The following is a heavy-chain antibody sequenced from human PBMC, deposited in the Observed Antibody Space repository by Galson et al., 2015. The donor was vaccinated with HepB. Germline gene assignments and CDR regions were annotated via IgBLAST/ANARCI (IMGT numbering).Heavy chain of an antibody. CDR3: ARESRGWQRTYNWFDP. V-gene: IGHV1-2*02. CDR2: INPNSGGT. Sequence: SVKVSCKASGYTFTSYGISWVRQAPGQGLEWMGWINPNSGGTNYAQKFQGRVTMTRDTSISTAYMELSRLRSDDTAVYYCARESRGWQRTYNWFDPWGQGTLVTVSS. J-gene: IGHJ5*02. D-gene: IGHD2-15*01. CDR1: GYTFTSYG.